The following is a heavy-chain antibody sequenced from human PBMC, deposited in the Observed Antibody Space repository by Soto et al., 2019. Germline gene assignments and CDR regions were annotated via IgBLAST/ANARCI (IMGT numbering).Heavy chain of an antibody. CDR2: IDWDDDK. CDR1: GFSLRTRGMC. CDR3: ARSQGYYDFWSGYYRGYYYYGMDV. V-gene: IGHV2-70*01. J-gene: IGHJ6*02. Sequence: SVPTLVNPTQTLTLTCTFSGFSLRTRGMCVSWIRQPPGKALEWRGLIDWDDDKYYSTSLKTRLTISKDXSXNQVVLTMTNMDPVDTATYYCARSQGYYDFWSGYYRGYYYYGMDVWGQGTTVTVSS. D-gene: IGHD3-3*01.